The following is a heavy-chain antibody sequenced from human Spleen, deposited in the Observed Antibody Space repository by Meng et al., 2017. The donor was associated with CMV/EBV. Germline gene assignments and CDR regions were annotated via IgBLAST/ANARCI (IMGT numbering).Heavy chain of an antibody. Sequence: QVQLVQFGAEVKEPGASVKVSCKASGYTFNSYGISWVRPAPGQGLEWMGWVNSNNDATNYARKFQGRVSMTRDTSISTAHMELSRLMSDDTAVYYCVRSSGWSLFDYWGQGTLVTVSS. CDR1: GYTFNSYG. V-gene: IGHV1-18*01. J-gene: IGHJ4*02. CDR3: VRSSGWSLFDY. CDR2: VNSNNDAT. D-gene: IGHD6-19*01.